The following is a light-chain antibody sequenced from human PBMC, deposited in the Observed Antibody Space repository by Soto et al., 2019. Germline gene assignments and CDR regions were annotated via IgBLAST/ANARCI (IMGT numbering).Light chain of an antibody. CDR1: SSDVGTFYF. CDR2: DVT. Sequence: QSVLTQPRSVSGSPGQSVTISCTGTSSDVGTFYFVSWYQQYPDKGPKLIIYDVTERPSGVPDHFSGSKSGNTASLTISGLQAEDEADYYCCSYAGSYTYVFGSGTKVTV. J-gene: IGLJ1*01. V-gene: IGLV2-11*01. CDR3: CSYAGSYTYV.